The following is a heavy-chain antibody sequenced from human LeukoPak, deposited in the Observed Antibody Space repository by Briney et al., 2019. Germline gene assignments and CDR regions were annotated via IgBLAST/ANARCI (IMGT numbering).Heavy chain of an antibody. CDR2: MNPNSGNS. J-gene: IGHJ4*02. D-gene: IGHD1-26*01. CDR3: ARSGVIVGATTGGDY. CDR1: GYTFTSYD. Sequence: ASVKVSCKASGYTFTSYDINWVRQATGQGLEWMGWMNPNSGNSGYAQKFQGRVTMTRNTSISTAYMELSSLRSEDTAVYYCARSGVIVGATTGGDYWGQGTLVTVSS. V-gene: IGHV1-8*01.